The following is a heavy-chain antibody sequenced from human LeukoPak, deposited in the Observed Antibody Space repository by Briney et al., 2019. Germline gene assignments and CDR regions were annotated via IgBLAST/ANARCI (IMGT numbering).Heavy chain of an antibody. CDR3: ARVFSDCSSTSCPEYNWFDP. J-gene: IGHJ5*02. D-gene: IGHD2-2*01. CDR1: GYTFTSYY. V-gene: IGHV1-46*01. Sequence: ASVKVSCKASGYTFTSYYMHWVRQAPGQGLEWMGIINPSGGSTSYAQKFQGRVTMTRDTSTSTVYMELSSLRSEDTAVYYCARVFSDCSSTSCPEYNWFDPWGQGTLVTVSS. CDR2: INPSGGST.